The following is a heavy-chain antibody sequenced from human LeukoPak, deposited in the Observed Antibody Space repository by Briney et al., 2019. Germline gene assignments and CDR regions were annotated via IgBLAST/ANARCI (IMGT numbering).Heavy chain of an antibody. V-gene: IGHV4-30-4*01. D-gene: IGHD3-3*01. CDR3: ARVRAYYDFSFDY. J-gene: IGHJ4*02. CDR2: ISYSGST. CDR1: GDSISSGDYY. Sequence: PSETLSLTYTVSGDSISSGDYYWSWIRQPPGTGLEWIGYISYSGSTHYNPSLKSRVTISVDTSKNQFSLKLSSVAAADTAVYYCARVRAYYDFSFDYWGQGTLVTVSS.